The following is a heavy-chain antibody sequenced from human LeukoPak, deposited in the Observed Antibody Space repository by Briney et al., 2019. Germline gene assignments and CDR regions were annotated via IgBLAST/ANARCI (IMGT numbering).Heavy chain of an antibody. CDR1: GGSISSSSYY. Sequence: SETLSLACTVSGGSISSSSYYCGWIRQPPGKGLEWIGSIYHSGSTNYNPSLKSRVTISVDTSKNQFSLKLSSVTAADTAVYYCARGRPVGDYWGQGTLVTVSS. V-gene: IGHV4-39*07. J-gene: IGHJ4*02. D-gene: IGHD3-16*01. CDR2: IYHSGST. CDR3: ARGRPVGDY.